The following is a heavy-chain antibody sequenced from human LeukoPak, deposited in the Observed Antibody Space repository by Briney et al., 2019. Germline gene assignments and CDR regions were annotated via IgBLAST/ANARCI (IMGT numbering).Heavy chain of an antibody. CDR3: ARENPPGYSSGMDV. J-gene: IGHJ6*02. V-gene: IGHV3-33*01. CDR1: GFTFSSSG. D-gene: IGHD6-13*01. CDR2: IWYDGSNK. Sequence: GGSLRLSCAASGFTFSSSGMYWVRQAPGKGLEWVAVIWYDGSNKYYADSVKGRFTISRDNSKNTLYLQMNSLRAEDTAAYYCARENPPGYSSGMDVWGQGTTVTVSS.